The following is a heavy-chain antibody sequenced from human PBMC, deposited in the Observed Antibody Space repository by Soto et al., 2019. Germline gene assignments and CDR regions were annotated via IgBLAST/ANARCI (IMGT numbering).Heavy chain of an antibody. CDR2: ISSRSSYI. D-gene: IGHD6-13*01. CDR1: GFTFSSYT. Sequence: GGSLRLSCAASGFTFSSYTMNWVRQAPGKGLEWVASISSRSSYIYYADSMKGRFTVSRDNSKNSLYLQMNSLRVDDTAVYYCARSKGQQLSTFDYWGQGTQVTVS. CDR3: ARSKGQQLSTFDY. J-gene: IGHJ4*02. V-gene: IGHV3-21*01.